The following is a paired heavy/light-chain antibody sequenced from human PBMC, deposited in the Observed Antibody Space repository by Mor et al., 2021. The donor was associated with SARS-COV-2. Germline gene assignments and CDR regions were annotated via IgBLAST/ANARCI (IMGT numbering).Heavy chain of an antibody. CDR1: GFTFGDFV. V-gene: IGHV3-49*03. J-gene: IGHJ6*02. CDR2: IRGKASGGTT. Sequence: EVQLVESGGGLVQPGRSLRLSCTTSGFTFGDFVMSWFRQAPGKGLEWVGSIRGKASGGTTEYAASVKGRFTISRDDSKSIAYLQMISLKTEDTAVYYCTRASYISGWSLTWMDVWGLGTTVTVSS. D-gene: IGHD6-19*01. CDR3: TRASYISGWSLTWMDV.
Light chain of an antibody. CDR2: GAS. J-gene: IGKJ5*01. CDR1: QSVSSSY. Sequence: ETVLTQSPGTLSLSPGERATLSCRASQSVSSSYLAWYQQKPGQAPRLLIYGASSRATGIPDRFSGSGSGTDFTLTISRLEPEDFAVYYCQQYGSSPITFGQGTRLEIK. V-gene: IGKV3-20*01. CDR3: QQYGSSPIT.